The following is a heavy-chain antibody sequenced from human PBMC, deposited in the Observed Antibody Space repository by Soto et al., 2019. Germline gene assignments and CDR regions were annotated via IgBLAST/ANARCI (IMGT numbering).Heavy chain of an antibody. Sequence: GASVKVSCKASGGTFSSYSISWVRQAPGQGLEWMGRIIPILGIANYAQKFQDRVTITADKSTSTAYMELSSLRSEDTAVYYCASDYSNYSYWGQGTLVTVSS. V-gene: IGHV1-69*04. CDR2: IIPILGIA. J-gene: IGHJ4*02. CDR1: GGTFSSYS. D-gene: IGHD4-4*01. CDR3: ASDYSNYSY.